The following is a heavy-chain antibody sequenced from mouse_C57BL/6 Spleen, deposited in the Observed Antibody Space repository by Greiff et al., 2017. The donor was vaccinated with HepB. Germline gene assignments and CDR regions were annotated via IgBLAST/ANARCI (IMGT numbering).Heavy chain of an antibody. Sequence: DVMLVESGGGLVKPGGSLKLSCAASGFTFSSYAMSWVRQTPEKRLEWVATISDGGSYTYYPDNVKGRFTISRDNAKNNLYLQMSHLKSEDTAMYYCASVGRGYFLDYWGQGTTLTVSS. D-gene: IGHD4-1*01. V-gene: IGHV5-4*03. CDR3: ASVGRGYFLDY. CDR1: GFTFSSYA. CDR2: ISDGGSYT. J-gene: IGHJ2*01.